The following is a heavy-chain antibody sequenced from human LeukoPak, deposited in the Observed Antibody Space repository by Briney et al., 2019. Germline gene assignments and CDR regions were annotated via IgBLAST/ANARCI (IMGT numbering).Heavy chain of an antibody. V-gene: IGHV3-7*01. CDR2: IKQDGSEK. CDR1: GFTFSSYW. CDR3: ARTPTLRGYSYGSLDY. D-gene: IGHD5-18*01. J-gene: IGHJ4*02. Sequence: GGSLRLSCAASGFTFSSYWMSWVRQAPGKGLEWVANIKQDGSEKYYVDSVKGRFTISRDNAKNSLYLQMNSLRAEDTAVYYCARTPTLRGYSYGSLDYWGQGTLVTVSS.